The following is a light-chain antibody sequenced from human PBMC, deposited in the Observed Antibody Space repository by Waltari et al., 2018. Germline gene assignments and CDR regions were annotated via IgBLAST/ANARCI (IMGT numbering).Light chain of an antibody. J-gene: IGKJ3*01. CDR2: GAS. Sequence: EIVLTQSPGTLSLSPGERATLSCRASQSVINSYLAWYQQKPGQAPRPLISGASSRATGIPDRFSGSGSGTDFTLTISRVDPEDFAVYYCQQYGSSPFTFGPGTKVDIK. V-gene: IGKV3-20*01. CDR3: QQYGSSPFT. CDR1: QSVINSY.